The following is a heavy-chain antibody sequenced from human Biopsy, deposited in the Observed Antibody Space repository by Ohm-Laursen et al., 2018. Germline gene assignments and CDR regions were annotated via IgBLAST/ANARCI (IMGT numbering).Heavy chain of an antibody. J-gene: IGHJ5*01. CDR1: GITTRSYW. D-gene: IGHD3-16*01. Sequence: SLRLSCTASGITTRSYWMSWIRQAPGKGLEWVANIKQDGSEKNYVASVKGRFTISRDNAKDSLFLQMNSLRAADTAIYYCATELLPPGVGGPWLDSWGQGTPVTVSS. CDR2: IKQDGSEK. CDR3: ATELLPPGVGGPWLDS. V-gene: IGHV3-7*04.